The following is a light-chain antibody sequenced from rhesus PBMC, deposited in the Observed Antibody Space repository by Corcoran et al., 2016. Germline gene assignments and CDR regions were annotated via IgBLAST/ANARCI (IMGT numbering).Light chain of an antibody. CDR3: QHGYGTPWT. V-gene: IGKV1-74*01. J-gene: IGKJ1*01. CDR1: ENVHNF. CDR2: KAS. Sequence: DIQMTQSPSSLSASVGDRVTITCRASENVHNFLNWYQQKPGKAPKFMIYKASTLQSGVPSRFSGSGSGTEYTFTISSLQPEDVATYYCQHGYGTPWTFGQGTKVEIK.